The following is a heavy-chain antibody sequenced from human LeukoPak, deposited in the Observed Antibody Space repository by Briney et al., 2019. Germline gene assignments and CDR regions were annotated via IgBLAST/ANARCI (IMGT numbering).Heavy chain of an antibody. D-gene: IGHD3-16*01. CDR3: ARGGWCTNNYYYGMDV. CDR1: GYSFTSYW. Sequence: GESLKISCKGSGYSFTSYWIGWVRQMPGKGLEWMGIIYPGDSDTRYSPSFQGQVTISADKSIGTAYLQWSSLKASDTALYYCARGGWCTNNYYYGMDVWGQGTTVTVSS. J-gene: IGHJ6*02. CDR2: IYPGDSDT. V-gene: IGHV5-51*01.